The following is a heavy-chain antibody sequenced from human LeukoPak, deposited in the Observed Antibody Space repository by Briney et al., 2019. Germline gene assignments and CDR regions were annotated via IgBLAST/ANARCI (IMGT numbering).Heavy chain of an antibody. Sequence: SETLSLTCAVYGGSLSGYYWSWIRQPPAKGLEWIGEINHSGSTNYNPSLKSRVTISVDTSKNQFSLKLSSVTAADTAVYYCARVPYCSGGSCNYYYYYGMDVWGQGTTVTVSS. CDR2: INHSGST. CDR3: ARVPYCSGGSCNYYYYYGMDV. CDR1: GGSLSGYY. D-gene: IGHD2-15*01. J-gene: IGHJ6*02. V-gene: IGHV4-34*01.